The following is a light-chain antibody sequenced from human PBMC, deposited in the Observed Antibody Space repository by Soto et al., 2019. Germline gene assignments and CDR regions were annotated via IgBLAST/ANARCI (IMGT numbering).Light chain of an antibody. CDR1: QSVSSSY. Sequence: EIVLMQSPGTLSLSPGERATLSCRAIQSVSSSYLAWYQQKPGQAPRLLIYGASSRATGIPDRFSGSGSGTDFTLTISRLEPEDFAVYYCQQYGSSPRTFGQGTKV. CDR3: QQYGSSPRT. J-gene: IGKJ1*01. V-gene: IGKV3-20*01. CDR2: GAS.